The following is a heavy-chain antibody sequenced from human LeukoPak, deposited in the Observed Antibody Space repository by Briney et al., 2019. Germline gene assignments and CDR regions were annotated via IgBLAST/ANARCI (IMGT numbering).Heavy chain of an antibody. CDR1: GFTFRSYW. CDR3: ARGGMDHAFDV. V-gene: IGHV3-74*01. D-gene: IGHD2-8*01. Sequence: PGGSLRLSCAASGFTFRSYWMYWVRPVPGKGLEYVSRIDNDGSGTTYAGSVKGRFTISRDNGNNGVFLQMNSLRAEDTAMYYCARGGMDHAFDVWGQGTMVTVSS. CDR2: IDNDGSGT. J-gene: IGHJ3*01.